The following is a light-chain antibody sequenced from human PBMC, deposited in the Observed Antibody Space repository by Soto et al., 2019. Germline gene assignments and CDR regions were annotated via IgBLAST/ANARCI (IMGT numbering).Light chain of an antibody. CDR2: GTS. Sequence: EIVLTQSPGTLSLSPGDMSTLSCRASQSLSRSYIAWYQQRPGQAPRLLIYGTSTMATGIPDRFSGSGSGTDFTLAISRLEPEDFAGYYCHQFGGSPQTFGQGTTVEI. CDR1: QSLSRSY. CDR3: HQFGGSPQT. V-gene: IGKV3-20*01. J-gene: IGKJ1*01.